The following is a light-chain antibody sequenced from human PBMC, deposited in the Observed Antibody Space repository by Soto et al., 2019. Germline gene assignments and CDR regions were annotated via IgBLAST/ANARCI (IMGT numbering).Light chain of an antibody. CDR3: SSSTSIKTVR. V-gene: IGLV2-14*01. Sequence: QSALAQPASVSGSPGQWITISCTGTSSDVGAYNYVSWYHQHHPGKAPELIIDDVTDRPSGVSTRFSGSKPGNTASLTIAGLKAEDEGDDYCSSSTSIKTVRFGGGTKVTVL. CDR1: SSDVGAYNY. J-gene: IGLJ2*01. CDR2: DVT.